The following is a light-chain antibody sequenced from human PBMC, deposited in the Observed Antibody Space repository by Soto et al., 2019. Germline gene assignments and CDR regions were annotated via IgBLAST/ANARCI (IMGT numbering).Light chain of an antibody. CDR1: SSNIGRNT. CDR3: AAWDDSLNGVL. V-gene: IGLV1-44*01. CDR2: SNN. Sequence: QSVLTQPPSASGTPGQRVTISCSGSSSNIGRNTVNWYRQLPGKAPKLLIYSNNQRPSGVPDRFSGSESGTSASLAISGLQSEDEAEYYCAAWDDSLNGVLFGGGTKLTVL. J-gene: IGLJ2*01.